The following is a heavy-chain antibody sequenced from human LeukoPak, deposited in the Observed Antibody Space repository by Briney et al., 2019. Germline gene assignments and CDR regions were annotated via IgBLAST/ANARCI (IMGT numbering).Heavy chain of an antibody. J-gene: IGHJ4*02. CDR1: GFTFSSYA. Sequence: GGSLRLSCAASGFTFSSYAMSWVRQAPGKGLEWVSAISGSGGSTYYADSVKGRFTISRDNSKNTLYLQMNSLRAEDTAVYYCAKRPYDYVWGNYRYPAGYYFDYWGQGTLVTVSS. CDR3: AKRPYDYVWGNYRYPAGYYFDY. V-gene: IGHV3-23*01. CDR2: ISGSGGST. D-gene: IGHD3-16*02.